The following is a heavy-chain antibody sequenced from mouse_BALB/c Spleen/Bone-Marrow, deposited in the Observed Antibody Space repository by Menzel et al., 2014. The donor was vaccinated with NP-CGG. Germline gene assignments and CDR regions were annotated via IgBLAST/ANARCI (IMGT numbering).Heavy chain of an antibody. CDR1: GYTFTSYT. D-gene: IGHD2-1*01. CDR2: INPSSGYT. CDR3: ARLNYGNPFAY. V-gene: IGHV1-4*02. Sequence: VKLVESAAELARPGASVKMSCKASGYTFTSYTMHWVKQRPGQGLEWIGYINPSSGYTDYNQKFNDKTTLTADKSSSTAYMQLSSLTSEDSAVYYCARLNYGNPFAYWGQGTLVTVSA. J-gene: IGHJ3*01.